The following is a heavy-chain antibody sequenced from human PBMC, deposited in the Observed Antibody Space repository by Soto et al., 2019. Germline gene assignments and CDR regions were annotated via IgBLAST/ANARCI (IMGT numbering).Heavy chain of an antibody. V-gene: IGHV4-59*01. CDR1: GGSISSYY. Sequence: PSETLSLTSTDPGGSISSYYWSWIRQPPGKGLEWIAYIYYSGSTNYNPSLKSRVTISVDTSKNQFSLKLSSVTAADTAVYYCARTAYYYGMDVWGQGTTVTVSS. CDR3: ARTAYYYGMDV. CDR2: IYYSGST. J-gene: IGHJ6*02.